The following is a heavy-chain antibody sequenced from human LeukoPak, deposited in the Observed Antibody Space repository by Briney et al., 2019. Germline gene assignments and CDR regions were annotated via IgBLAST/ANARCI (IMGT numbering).Heavy chain of an antibody. J-gene: IGHJ4*02. D-gene: IGHD4-23*01. CDR2: ISISGDST. CDR3: AKGLRYGGNSWFSDS. V-gene: IGHV3-23*01. CDR1: GFTFSSYA. Sequence: PGGSLRLSCAASGFTFSSYAMSWVRQAPEKGLGWVSGISISGDSTYCADSVRGRFTISRDNSQNTLYLQMNSLRADDTAVYYCAKGLRYGGNSWFSDSWGQGTLVTVSS.